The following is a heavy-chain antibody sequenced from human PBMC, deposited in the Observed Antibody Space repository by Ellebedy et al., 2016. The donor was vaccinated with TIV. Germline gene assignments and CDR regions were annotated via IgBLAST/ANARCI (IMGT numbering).Heavy chain of an antibody. V-gene: IGHV4-59*01. Sequence: GSLRLXCAASGFTFSSYWMHWVRQPPGKGLEWIGLKYPSGTSTYDPSLNSRATISLDTSKNQFSLRLTSLTAADTAMYYCAREKYGSGSSGDYWGQGTLVTVSS. J-gene: IGHJ4*02. CDR1: GFTFSSYW. CDR3: AREKYGSGSSGDY. CDR2: KYPSGTS. D-gene: IGHD3-10*01.